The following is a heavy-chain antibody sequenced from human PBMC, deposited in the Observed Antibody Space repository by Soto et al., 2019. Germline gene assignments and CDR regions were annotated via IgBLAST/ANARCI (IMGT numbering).Heavy chain of an antibody. V-gene: IGHV4-59*01. CDR3: AREDPADYYYYGMDV. CDR2: VHYSGTT. CDR1: GGSISTYL. J-gene: IGHJ6*02. Sequence: QVQLQESGPGLVKPSETLSLTCTVSGGSISTYLWTWIRQSSGKGLEWIGNVHYSGTTNYSPSLKSRVTISVDTSKNQFSLKLSSVTAADTALYYCAREDPADYYYYGMDVWGQGTTVTVSS.